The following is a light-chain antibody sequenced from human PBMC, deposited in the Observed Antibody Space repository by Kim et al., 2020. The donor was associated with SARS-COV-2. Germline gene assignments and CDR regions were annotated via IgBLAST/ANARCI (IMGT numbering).Light chain of an antibody. Sequence: ESDFIDCRSRESLRHSSGYDYVDWYVQKTGQSPQLLIYLGSNRASGVPDRCSGSGSGTDFTLKISGVEADDVGVDYCMQAILGRTFGQGTKVDIK. CDR2: LGS. J-gene: IGKJ1*01. V-gene: IGKV2-28*01. CDR1: ESLRHSSGYDY. CDR3: MQAILGRT.